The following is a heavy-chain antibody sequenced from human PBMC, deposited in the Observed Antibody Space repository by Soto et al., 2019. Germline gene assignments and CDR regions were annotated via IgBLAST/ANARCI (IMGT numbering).Heavy chain of an antibody. V-gene: IGHV1-8*01. CDR2: MNPNSGNT. J-gene: IGHJ5*02. D-gene: IGHD2-2*01. CDR3: ARSCSGTSCLTRRWFDP. Sequence: VASVKVSCKASGYTFTSYDINWVRQATGQGLEWMGWMNPNSGNTGYAQKFQGRVTMTRNTSISTAYMELSSLRSEDTAVYYCARSCSGTSCLTRRWFDPWGQGTLVPVSS. CDR1: GYTFTSYD.